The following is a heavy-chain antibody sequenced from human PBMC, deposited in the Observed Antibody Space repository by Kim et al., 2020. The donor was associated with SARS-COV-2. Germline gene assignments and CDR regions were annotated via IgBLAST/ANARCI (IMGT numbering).Heavy chain of an antibody. Sequence: GGSLRLSCAASGFTFSSYGMHWVRQAPGKGLEWVAVISYDGSNKYYADSVKGRFTISRDNSKNTLYLQMNSLRAEDTAVYYCAKSPSITMIVVVNPPDYWGQGTLVTVSS. D-gene: IGHD3-22*01. CDR2: ISYDGSNK. J-gene: IGHJ4*02. CDR1: GFTFSSYG. V-gene: IGHV3-30*18. CDR3: AKSPSITMIVVVNPPDY.